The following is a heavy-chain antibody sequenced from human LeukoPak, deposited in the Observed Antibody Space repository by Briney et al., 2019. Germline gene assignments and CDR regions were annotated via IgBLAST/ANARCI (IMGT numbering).Heavy chain of an antibody. CDR2: IIPIFGTA. CDR1: GGTFSSYA. Sequence: SVKVSCKASGGTFSSYAISRVRQAPGQGLEWMGGIIPIFGTANYAQKFQGRVTITTDESTSTAYMELSSLRSEDTAVYYCARGSSWSGYYRAYYYYYYMDVWGKGTTVTVSS. CDR3: ARGSSWSGYYRAYYYYYYMDV. D-gene: IGHD3-3*01. J-gene: IGHJ6*03. V-gene: IGHV1-69*05.